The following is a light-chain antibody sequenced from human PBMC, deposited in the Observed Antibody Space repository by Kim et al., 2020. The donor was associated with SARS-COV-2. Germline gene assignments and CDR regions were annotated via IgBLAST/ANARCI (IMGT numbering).Light chain of an antibody. V-gene: IGLV10-54*01. Sequence: RRTATVTCTGNRNNVGNRGAAWLQQHQGHPPKLLSYRNNNRPSGISERFSASRSGNTASLTIIGLQPEDEADYFCSTWDSSLSAVVFGGGTKLTVL. CDR1: RNNVGNRG. J-gene: IGLJ2*01. CDR2: RNN. CDR3: STWDSSLSAVV.